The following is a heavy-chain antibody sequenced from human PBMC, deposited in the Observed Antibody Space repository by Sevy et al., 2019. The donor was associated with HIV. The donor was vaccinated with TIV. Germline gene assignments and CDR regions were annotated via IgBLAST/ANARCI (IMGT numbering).Heavy chain of an antibody. V-gene: IGHV3-7*01. CDR2: TDPDGNQR. J-gene: IGHJ4*02. CDR3: ASGFARARHY. Sequence: GGSLRLSCVASGFTFSTYWLSWVRQAPGKGLEWVANTDPDGNQRYYVDSVKGRFTISRDNAKNSLYLQRNSRRAEDAAKYACASGFARARHYWGQGTLVTVSS. CDR1: GFTFSTYW. D-gene: IGHD6-25*01.